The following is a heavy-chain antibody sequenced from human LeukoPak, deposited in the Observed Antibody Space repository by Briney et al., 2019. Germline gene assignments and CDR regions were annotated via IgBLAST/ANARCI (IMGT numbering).Heavy chain of an antibody. CDR3: ARSTYDSLDY. CDR1: GYSISSGYH. CDR2: IYHSGST. J-gene: IGHJ4*02. D-gene: IGHD3-3*01. Sequence: SETLSLTCAVSGYSISSGYHWGWIRQPPGKGLEWIGNIYHSGSTYYNPSLKSRVTISVDTSKNQFSLKLNYVTAADTAMYYCARSTYDSLDYWGQGILVTVSS. V-gene: IGHV4-38-2*01.